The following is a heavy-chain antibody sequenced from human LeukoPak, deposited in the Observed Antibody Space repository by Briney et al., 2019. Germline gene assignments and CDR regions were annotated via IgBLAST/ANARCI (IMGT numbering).Heavy chain of an antibody. CDR2: INPNSGGT. J-gene: IGHJ5*02. D-gene: IGHD6-13*01. Sequence: ASVKVSCKASGYTFTGYYMHWVRQAPGQGLEWMGWINPNSGGTNYAQKLQGRVTMTTDTSTSTAYMELRSLRSDDTAVYYCAREGWQQLVPNWFDPWGQGTLVTVSS. CDR1: GYTFTGYY. V-gene: IGHV1-2*02. CDR3: AREGWQQLVPNWFDP.